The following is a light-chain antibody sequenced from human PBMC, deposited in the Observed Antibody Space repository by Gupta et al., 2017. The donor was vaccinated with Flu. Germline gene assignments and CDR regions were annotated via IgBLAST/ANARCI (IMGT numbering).Light chain of an antibody. CDR1: QSLLHSNGYNF. CDR2: LGS. Sequence: ISCMSSQSLLHSNGYNFLDWYLQKPGQSPQLLIYLGSNRASGVPDRFSGSGSGTDFTLKISRVEAEDVGVYYCMQARQTPQTFGQGTKLEIK. J-gene: IGKJ2*01. V-gene: IGKV2-28*01. CDR3: MQARQTPQT.